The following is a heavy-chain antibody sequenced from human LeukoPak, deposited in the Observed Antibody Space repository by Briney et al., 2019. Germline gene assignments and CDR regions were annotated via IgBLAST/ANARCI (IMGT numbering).Heavy chain of an antibody. Sequence: ASVKVSCKASGYTFTSYGISWVRQAPGQGLEWMGWISAYNGNTNYAQKLQGRVTMTTDTSTSTAYMELRSLRSDDTAVYYCARGDHCSGGSCYSDRAFDIWGQGTMVTVSS. J-gene: IGHJ3*02. V-gene: IGHV1-18*01. D-gene: IGHD2-15*01. CDR3: ARGDHCSGGSCYSDRAFDI. CDR2: ISAYNGNT. CDR1: GYTFTSYG.